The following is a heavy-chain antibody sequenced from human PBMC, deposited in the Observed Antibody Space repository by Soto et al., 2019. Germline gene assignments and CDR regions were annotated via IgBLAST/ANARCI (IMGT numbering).Heavy chain of an antibody. D-gene: IGHD2-21*02. CDR3: AREFPVYCGGDCYNDY. CDR2: IYYSGST. J-gene: IGHJ4*02. CDR1: GGSISSYY. Sequence: SETLSLTCTVSGGSISSYYWSWIRQPPGKGLEWIGYIYYSGSTNYNPSLKSRVTISVDTSKNQFSLKLSSVTAADTAVYYCAREFPVYCGGDCYNDYWGQGTLVTVSS. V-gene: IGHV4-59*01.